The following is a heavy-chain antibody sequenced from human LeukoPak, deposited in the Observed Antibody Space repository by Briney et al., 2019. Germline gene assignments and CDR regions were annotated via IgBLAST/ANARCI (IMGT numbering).Heavy chain of an antibody. CDR1: GFTFSSYG. D-gene: IGHD2-21*01. CDR2: IRYDGSNK. CDR3: AKDLNWGGYCYNDAFDI. J-gene: IGHJ3*02. V-gene: IGHV3-30*02. Sequence: GGSLRLSCAASGFTFSSYGMNWVRQAPGKGLEWVAFIRYDGSNKYYADSVKGRFTISRDNSKNTLYLQMNSLRAEDTAVYYCAKDLNWGGYCYNDAFDIWGPGTMVTVSS.